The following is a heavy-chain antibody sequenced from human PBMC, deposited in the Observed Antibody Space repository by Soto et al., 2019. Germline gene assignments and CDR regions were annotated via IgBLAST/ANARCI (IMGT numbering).Heavy chain of an antibody. CDR3: ARHPQVPYFQHGLDY. Sequence: SETLSLTCTVSGGSINNYYWSWIRQPPGKGLEWIAYIFSTGTTSYNPSLKSRVSASVDTSKNQVYLHLNSMTAADTAVYYVARHPQVPYFQHGLDYWGQATLVTVS. J-gene: IGHJ4*02. V-gene: IGHV4-59*08. D-gene: IGHD3-9*01. CDR2: IFSTGTT. CDR1: GGSINNYY.